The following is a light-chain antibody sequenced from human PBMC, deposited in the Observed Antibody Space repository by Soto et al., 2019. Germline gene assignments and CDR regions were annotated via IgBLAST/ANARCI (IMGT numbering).Light chain of an antibody. CDR2: DAS. CDR3: LQHYSYPWT. Sequence: IQMTQSPSSLSASVGDRVTITCRASQGIRNDLDWFQQKPGKAPKRLIYDASILQGGVPSRFSGSGSGTEFTLTISSLQPEDFATYSCLQHYSYPWTFGQGTKVDIK. CDR1: QGIRND. V-gene: IGKV1-17*01. J-gene: IGKJ1*01.